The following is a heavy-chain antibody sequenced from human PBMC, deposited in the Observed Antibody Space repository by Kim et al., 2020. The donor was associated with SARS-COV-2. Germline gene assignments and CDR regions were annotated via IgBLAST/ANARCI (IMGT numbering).Heavy chain of an antibody. V-gene: IGHV4-34*01. Sequence: SETLSLTCAVYGGSFSGYYWSWIRQPPGKGLEWIGEINHSGSTNYNPSLKSRVTISVDTSKNQFSLKLSSVTAADTAVYYCARGKMITFGGLTFDYWGQG. J-gene: IGHJ4*02. CDR1: GGSFSGYY. CDR3: ARGKMITFGGLTFDY. CDR2: INHSGST. D-gene: IGHD3-16*01.